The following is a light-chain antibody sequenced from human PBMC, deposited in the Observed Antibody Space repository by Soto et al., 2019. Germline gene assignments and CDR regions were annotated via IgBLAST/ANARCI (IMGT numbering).Light chain of an antibody. V-gene: IGKV3-15*01. CDR2: GAS. CDR3: QQYNNWPPKYT. J-gene: IGKJ2*01. Sequence: EIVMTQSPATLSVSPGERATLSCRASQSVSSNLAWYQQKPGQAPRLLIYGASTRATGIPARFSGSGSGTEFTLTISSLQSEDFAVYYCQQYNNWPPKYTFGQGINVDIK. CDR1: QSVSSN.